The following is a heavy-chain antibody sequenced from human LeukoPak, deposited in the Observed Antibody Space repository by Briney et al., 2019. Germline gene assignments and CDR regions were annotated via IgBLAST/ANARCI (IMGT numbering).Heavy chain of an antibody. CDR3: ARWDSSASYLDY. J-gene: IGHJ4*02. CDR2: IYYSGST. CDR1: GGSISSGGYY. D-gene: IGHD6-6*01. Sequence: SETLSLTCTVSGGSISSGGYYWSWIRQHPGKGLEWIGNIYYSGSTYYNPSLKSRVTISVDTSKNQFSLKLSSVTAADTAVYYCARWDSSASYLDYWGQGTLVTVSS. V-gene: IGHV4-31*03.